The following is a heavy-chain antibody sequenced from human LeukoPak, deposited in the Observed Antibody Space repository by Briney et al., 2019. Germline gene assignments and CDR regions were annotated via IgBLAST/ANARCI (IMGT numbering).Heavy chain of an antibody. Sequence: PGGSLRLSCVASGFTFSSYAMSWVRQAPGKGLEWVSAISGSGGSTYYADSVKGRFTISRDNSKNTLYLQMNSLRAEDTAVYYCAKPVVRSERGDYWGQGTLVTVSS. D-gene: IGHD2-2*01. CDR3: AKPVVRSERGDY. CDR2: ISGSGGST. V-gene: IGHV3-23*01. CDR1: GFTFSSYA. J-gene: IGHJ4*02.